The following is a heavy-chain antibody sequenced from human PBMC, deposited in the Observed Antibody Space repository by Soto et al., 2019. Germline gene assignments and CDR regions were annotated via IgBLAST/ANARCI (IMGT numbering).Heavy chain of an antibody. Sequence: QLQLQESGSGLVKPSQTLSLTCAVSGGSISSGGYSWSWIRQPPGKGLEWIGYIYHSGSTYYNPSLKSRVTIAVDRSKNQFSLKLSSVTAADTAVYYCASRVGGDGYPVWGQGTLVTVSS. D-gene: IGHD3-16*01. CDR2: IYHSGST. CDR1: GGSISSGGYS. J-gene: IGHJ4*02. V-gene: IGHV4-30-2*01. CDR3: ASRVGGDGYPV.